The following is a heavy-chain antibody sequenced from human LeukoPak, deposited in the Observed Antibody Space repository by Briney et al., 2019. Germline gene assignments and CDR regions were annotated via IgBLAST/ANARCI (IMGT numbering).Heavy chain of an antibody. CDR2: IIPIFGTA. V-gene: IGHV1-69*05. D-gene: IGHD3-10*01. Sequence: SVKVSCKASGGTFSSYAISWVRQAPGPGLEWMGRIIPIFGTANYAQKFQGRVTITTDESTSTAYMELSSLRSEDTAVYYCARQDPYGSGISPLDYWGQGTLVTVSS. J-gene: IGHJ4*02. CDR3: ARQDPYGSGISPLDY. CDR1: GGTFSSYA.